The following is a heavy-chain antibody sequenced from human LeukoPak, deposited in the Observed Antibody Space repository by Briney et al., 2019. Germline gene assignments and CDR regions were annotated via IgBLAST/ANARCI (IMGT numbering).Heavy chain of an antibody. CDR1: GFTFSSYA. Sequence: PGGSLRLSCAASGFTFSSYAMSWVRQAPGKGLEWVSAISGSGGSTYYADSVKGRFTISRDNSKNTLYLQMNSLRAEDTAVYYCAKAGRYPLYYYYGMDVWGRGTTVTVSS. CDR2: ISGSGGST. J-gene: IGHJ6*02. CDR3: AKAGRYPLYYYYGMDV. V-gene: IGHV3-23*01. D-gene: IGHD1-26*01.